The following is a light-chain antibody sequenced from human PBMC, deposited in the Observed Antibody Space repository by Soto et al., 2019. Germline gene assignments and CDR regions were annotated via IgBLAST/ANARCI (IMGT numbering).Light chain of an antibody. Sequence: EIVLTQSPATLSLSPGERATLSCRASQSVSSYLAWYQQKPGQAPRLLIYDASNRATGIPARFSGSGSGTDFTLTIISLEPEDFAVYYWQQRSNWPPTFGQGTKLEIK. CDR3: QQRSNWPPT. CDR2: DAS. J-gene: IGKJ2*01. CDR1: QSVSSY. V-gene: IGKV3-11*01.